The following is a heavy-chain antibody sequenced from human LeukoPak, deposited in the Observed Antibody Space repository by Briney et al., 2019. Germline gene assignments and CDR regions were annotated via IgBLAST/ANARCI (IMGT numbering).Heavy chain of an antibody. CDR1: GGSISSSSYY. V-gene: IGHV4-39*01. D-gene: IGHD2-2*01. J-gene: IGHJ3*02. CDR2: IYYSGST. Sequence: SETLSLTCTVSGGSISSSSYYWGWIRQPPGKGLEWIGSIYYSGSTYYNPSLKSRVTISVDTSKNQFSLKLSSVTAADTAVYYCARPPFDIVVVPAADDAFDIWGQGTMVTVSS. CDR3: ARPPFDIVVVPAADDAFDI.